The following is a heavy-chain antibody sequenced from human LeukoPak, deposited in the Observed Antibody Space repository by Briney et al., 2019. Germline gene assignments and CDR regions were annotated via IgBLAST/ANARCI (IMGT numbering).Heavy chain of an antibody. CDR3: ASRYSYGYDY. J-gene: IGHJ4*02. CDR1: GFTFSSYW. V-gene: IGHV3-74*01. Sequence: GGSLRLSCAASGFTFSSYWMHWVRQAPGKGLVWVARINSDGSSTTYADYVKGRFTISRDNAKKTLYLQMNSLRVEDTAVYYCASRYSYGYDYWGQGTLVTVSS. CDR2: INSDGSST. D-gene: IGHD5-18*01.